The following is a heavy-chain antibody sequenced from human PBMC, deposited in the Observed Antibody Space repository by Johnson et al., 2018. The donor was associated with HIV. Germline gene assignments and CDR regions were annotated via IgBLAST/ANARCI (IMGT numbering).Heavy chain of an antibody. D-gene: IGHD6-19*01. V-gene: IGHV3-13*01. CDR1: GFTFSRYD. CDR3: ARLVAGDAFDI. Sequence: VQLVESGGGWVQPGRSLRLSCAASGFTFSRYDMHWVRQATGKGLEWVSAIGTAGDTYYPGSVKGRFTISRDNSKNTLYLQMNSLRAEDTAVYYCARLVAGDAFDIWGQGTMVTVSS. J-gene: IGHJ3*02. CDR2: IGTAGDT.